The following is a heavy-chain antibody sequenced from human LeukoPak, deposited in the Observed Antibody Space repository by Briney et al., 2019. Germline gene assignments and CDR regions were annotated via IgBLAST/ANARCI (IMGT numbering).Heavy chain of an antibody. D-gene: IGHD6-13*01. CDR2: INHSGST. CDR3: ARGRYPGIAAAGHYGMDV. V-gene: IGHV4-34*01. Sequence: SETLSLTCTVSGGSISSYYWSWIRQPPGKGLEWIGEINHSGSTNYNPSLKSRVTISVDTSKSQFSLKLSSVTAADTAVYYCARGRYPGIAAAGHYGMDVWGKGTTVTVSS. CDR1: GGSISSYY. J-gene: IGHJ6*04.